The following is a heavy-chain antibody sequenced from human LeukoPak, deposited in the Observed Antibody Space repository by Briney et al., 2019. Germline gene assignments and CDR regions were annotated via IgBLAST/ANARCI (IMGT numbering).Heavy chain of an antibody. Sequence: GGSLRLSCAASGFIFADYAMHWVRQAPGKGLEWVSGISWNSERIEYADSVKGRFTISRDNAKNSLYLQMNSLRTEDTALYYCAKAMGGYCSGGSCFTLYYALDVWGQGTTVTVSS. V-gene: IGHV3-9*01. D-gene: IGHD2-15*01. CDR1: GFIFADYA. J-gene: IGHJ6*02. CDR2: ISWNSERI. CDR3: AKAMGGYCSGGSCFTLYYALDV.